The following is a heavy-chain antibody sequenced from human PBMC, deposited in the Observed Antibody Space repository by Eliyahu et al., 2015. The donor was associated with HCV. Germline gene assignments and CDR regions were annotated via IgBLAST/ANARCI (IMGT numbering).Heavy chain of an antibody. V-gene: IGHV4-59*01. CDR1: GGSIPTYY. D-gene: IGHD6-19*01. CDR2: IHYSGST. J-gene: IGHJ5*02. CDR3: ASGGGGIAVTGTGGWFDP. Sequence: QVQLQESGPGLVKPSEXLSLTCXVXGGSIPTYYWSWIRPPPGKGLEWIGYIHYSGSTNYNPSLKSRVTISVDTSKNQFSLNLTSVTAADTAMYYCASGGGGIAVTGTGGWFDPWGQGTLVTVSS.